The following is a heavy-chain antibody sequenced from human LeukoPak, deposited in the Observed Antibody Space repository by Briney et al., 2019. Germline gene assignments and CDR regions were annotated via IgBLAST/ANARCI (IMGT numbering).Heavy chain of an antibody. D-gene: IGHD3-9*01. CDR2: ISRSGTAL. CDR1: GFIFSTYE. J-gene: IGHJ6*03. Sequence: GGSLRLSCATSGFIFSTYEMNWVRQAPGKGLEWVAHISRSGTALYYADSVKGRFTISRDNAKNSLYLQMNSLRAEDTAVYYCHGGEYYDILTGYYTRDYYYYMDVWGKGTTVTVSS. CDR3: HGGEYYDILTGYYTRDYYYYMDV. V-gene: IGHV3-48*03.